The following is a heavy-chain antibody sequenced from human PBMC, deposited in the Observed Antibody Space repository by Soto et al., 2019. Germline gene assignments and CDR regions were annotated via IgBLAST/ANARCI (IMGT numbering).Heavy chain of an antibody. CDR1: GFTFSSYA. V-gene: IGHV3-30-3*01. CDR3: AREPYYFCAGSHYYYGMAD. J-gene: IGHJ6*02. CDR2: ISYDGSNK. D-gene: IGHD3-3*01. Sequence: GGSLRLSCAASGFTFSSYAMHWVRQAPGKWLEWVAVISYDGSNKYYADSVKGRFTISRDNSKNTLYLQMNSLRAEDTAVYYCAREPYYFCAGSHYYYGMADLGQGXTVTVYS.